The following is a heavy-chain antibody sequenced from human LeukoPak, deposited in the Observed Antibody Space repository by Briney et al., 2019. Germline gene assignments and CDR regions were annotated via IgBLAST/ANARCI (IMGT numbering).Heavy chain of an antibody. D-gene: IGHD3-10*01. CDR3: ARHRVTMVRGVAFYYYYYMDV. Sequence: SETLSLTYTVSGGSISSNGYYWGWIRQPPGKGLEWIGNIDYSGSTYYNPSLKSRVTISVDTSKNQFSLKLSSVTAADTAVYFCARHRVTMVRGVAFYYYYYMDVWGKGTTVTISS. CDR2: IDYSGST. J-gene: IGHJ6*03. CDR1: GGSISSNGYY. V-gene: IGHV4-39*01.